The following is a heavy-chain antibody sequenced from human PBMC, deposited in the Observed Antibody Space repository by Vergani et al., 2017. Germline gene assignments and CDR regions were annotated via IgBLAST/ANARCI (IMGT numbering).Heavy chain of an antibody. V-gene: IGHV4-59*01. CDR1: GGSISSYY. J-gene: IGHJ4*02. CDR2: IYYSGST. Sequence: QVQLQESGPGLVKPSETLSLTCTVSGGSISSYYWSWIRQPPGKGLEWIGYIYYSGSTNYNPSLKSRVTISVDTYKNQFSLKLSSVTAADTAVYYCARVLRARGDYYFDYWGQGTLVTVSS. CDR3: ARVLRARGDYYFDY. D-gene: IGHD2-21*02.